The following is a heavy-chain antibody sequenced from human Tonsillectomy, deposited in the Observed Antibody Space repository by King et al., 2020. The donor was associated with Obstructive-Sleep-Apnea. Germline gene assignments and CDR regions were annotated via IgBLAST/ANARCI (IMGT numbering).Heavy chain of an antibody. CDR2: IYYSGSA. CDR3: ASGRATAVDY. Sequence: QLQESGPGLVKPSETLSLTCTVSGGSISSSSYYWGWIRQPPGKGLEWIGSIYYSGSAYYNPSLKSRVTISVDTSKNQFSLKLSSVTAADTAVYYCASGRATAVDYWGQGTLVTVSS. CDR1: GGSISSSSYY. J-gene: IGHJ4*02. V-gene: IGHV4-39*07. D-gene: IGHD5-12*01.